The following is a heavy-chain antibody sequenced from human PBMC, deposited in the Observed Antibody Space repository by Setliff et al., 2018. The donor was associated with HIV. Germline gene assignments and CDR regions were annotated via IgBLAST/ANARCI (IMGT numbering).Heavy chain of an antibody. CDR2: IYYSGST. CDR1: GGSISSGDYY. Sequence: TLSLTCTVSGGSISSGDYYWSWIRQPPGKGLEWIGYIYYSGSTYYNPSLKSRVTISVDTSKNQFSLKLSSVTAADTAVYYCAREGKGGATPFDYWGQGTLVTVSS. J-gene: IGHJ4*02. D-gene: IGHD1-26*01. CDR3: AREGKGGATPFDY. V-gene: IGHV4-30-4*08.